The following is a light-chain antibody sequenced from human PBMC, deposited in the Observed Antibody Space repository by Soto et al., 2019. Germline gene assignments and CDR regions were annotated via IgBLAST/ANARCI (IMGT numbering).Light chain of an antibody. V-gene: IGKV3-15*01. Sequence: EIGMTQAPPALSVLPWEKATLSCRALQTRSNNLAWDQPKPGQAPRLLIYGASTRYTGIPDRFSGSGSGTEFTLTISSLQSEDFAIYYCQQYHNWPPFTFGQGTRLAIK. CDR3: QQYHNWPPFT. J-gene: IGKJ5*01. CDR1: QTRSNN. CDR2: GAS.